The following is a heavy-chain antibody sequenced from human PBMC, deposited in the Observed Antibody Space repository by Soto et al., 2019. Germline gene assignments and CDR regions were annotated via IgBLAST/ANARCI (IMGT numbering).Heavy chain of an antibody. CDR1: GASLGRNY. D-gene: IGHD3-16*01. CDR2: IYYSGST. Sequence: SETLSLTCSVSGASLGRNYLSWIRQPPGKGLEWIGYIYYSGSTNDNPFLESRVTVSLAKSRNQFSLRLSSVTAADTAVYYCARGPMISGGGMVTGVPYLDCCGPGALVTVSS. CDR3: ARGPMISGGGMVTGVPYLDC. V-gene: IGHV4-59*01. J-gene: IGHJ4*02.